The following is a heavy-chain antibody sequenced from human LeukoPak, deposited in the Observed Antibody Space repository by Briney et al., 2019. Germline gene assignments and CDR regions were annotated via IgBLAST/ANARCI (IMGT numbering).Heavy chain of an antibody. Sequence: ASVKVSCKASGGTFSSYAISWVRQAPGQGLEWMGGIIPIFGTANYAQKFQGRVTITADKSTSTAYMELSSLRSEDTAVYYCARDRGGGVITNLDYWGQGTLVTVSS. CDR1: GGTFSSYA. J-gene: IGHJ4*02. CDR2: IIPIFGTA. CDR3: ARDRGGGVITNLDY. D-gene: IGHD3-16*01. V-gene: IGHV1-69*06.